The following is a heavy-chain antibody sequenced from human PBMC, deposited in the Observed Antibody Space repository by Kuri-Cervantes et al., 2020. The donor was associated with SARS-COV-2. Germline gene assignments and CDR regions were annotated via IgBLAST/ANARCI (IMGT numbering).Heavy chain of an antibody. CDR1: GFSFSSSS. Sequence: GESLKISCAASGFSFSSSSMNWVRQAPGKGLEWVSSISSSSSYIYYADSVKGRFTISRDNSKNSLYLQMNSLRAEDTALYYCARGGDGYNFYFGFDYWGQGTLVTVSS. CDR2: ISSSSSYI. CDR3: ARGGDGYNFYFGFDY. J-gene: IGHJ4*02. D-gene: IGHD5-24*01. V-gene: IGHV3-21*04.